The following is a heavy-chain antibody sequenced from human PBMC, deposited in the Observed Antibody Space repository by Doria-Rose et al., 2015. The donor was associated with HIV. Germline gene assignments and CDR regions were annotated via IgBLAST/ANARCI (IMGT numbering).Heavy chain of an antibody. CDR1: GDSISSGDSF. J-gene: IGHJ4*02. D-gene: IGHD3-10*01. CDR2: ISASGTT. V-gene: IGHV4-30-4*01. Sequence: QVQLQESGPGLVRPSQTLSLTCTVSGDSISSGDSFWSWIRQPPGKGPEWIGYISASGTTYYYPSLSGRLTISLDASKTQCSLSLNSVTAADTAVYYCARARNYGFPHFFDFWGQGTLVTVSS. CDR3: ARARNYGFPHFFDF.